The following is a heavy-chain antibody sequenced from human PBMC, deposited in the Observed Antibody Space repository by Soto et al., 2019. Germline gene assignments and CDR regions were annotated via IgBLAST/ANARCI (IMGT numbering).Heavy chain of an antibody. J-gene: IGHJ4*02. CDR1: GFTFSKYW. Sequence: GGSLRLSCAAAGFTFSKYWMHWVRQVPGKGLVWVSRISSDGRSTSYADSVKGRFTISRDNAKNTLYLQMNSRRVEDTAVYYCAILFSVSGYDSFWGQGSLVTVSS. CDR2: ISSDGRST. D-gene: IGHD5-12*01. V-gene: IGHV3-74*01. CDR3: AILFSVSGYDSF.